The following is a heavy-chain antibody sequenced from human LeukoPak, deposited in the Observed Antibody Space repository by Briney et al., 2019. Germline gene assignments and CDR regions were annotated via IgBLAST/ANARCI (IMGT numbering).Heavy chain of an antibody. D-gene: IGHD5-18*01. CDR2: ISSSSRYI. Sequence: PGGSLRLSCAASGFTFSSYSMNWVRQAPGKGLEWVSSISSSSRYIYHADSMKGRFTIARDNAKNSLYLQMSSLRGEDTAVYYCARGGYSYGFGFDYWGKGTLVTVSS. CDR1: GFTFSSYS. J-gene: IGHJ4*01. V-gene: IGHV3-21*01. CDR3: ARGGYSYGFGFDY.